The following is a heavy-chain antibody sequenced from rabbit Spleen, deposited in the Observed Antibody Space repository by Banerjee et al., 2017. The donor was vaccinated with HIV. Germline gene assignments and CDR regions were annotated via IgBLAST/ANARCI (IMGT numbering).Heavy chain of an antibody. CDR1: GFSFSSGYD. J-gene: IGHJ4*01. V-gene: IGHV1S40*01. CDR3: ARSANDVGYRINL. D-gene: IGHD1-1*01. Sequence: QSLEESGGDLVKPGASLTLTCKASGFSFSSGYDMCWVRQAPGKGLEWIACIYTGNSKTYYASWAKGRFTISKTSSTTVTLQVTSLTAADTATYFCARSANDVGYRINLWGHGTLVTVS. CDR2: IYTGNSKT.